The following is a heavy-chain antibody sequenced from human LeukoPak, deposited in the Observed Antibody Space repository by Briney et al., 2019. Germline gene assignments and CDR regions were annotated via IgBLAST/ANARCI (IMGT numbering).Heavy chain of an antibody. CDR3: ATNPPKKGSETLDY. CDR1: GYTFTGYY. CDR2: INPNSGGT. V-gene: IGHV1-2*02. Sequence: ASVKVFCKASGYTFTGYYVHWVRQAPGQGLEWMGWINPNSGGTNYAQNFQGRVTVTREMSIGTAYMTLSSLRSDDTAVYYCATNPPKKGSETLDYWGQGTLVTVSS. D-gene: IGHD3-10*01. J-gene: IGHJ4*02.